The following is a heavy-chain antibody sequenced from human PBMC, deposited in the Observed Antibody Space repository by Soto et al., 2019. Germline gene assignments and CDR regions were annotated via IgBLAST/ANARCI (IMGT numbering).Heavy chain of an antibody. J-gene: IGHJ4*02. CDR1: GGSISRGGYY. D-gene: IGHD6-13*01. CDR2: IYYSGST. V-gene: IGHV4-31*03. Sequence: QVQLQEAGPGLVKPSQTLSFTCTVSGGSISRGGYYWSWIRQHPGKGRGWIGYIYYSGSTYYNPSLRSRVTISVDTSKNQFSLKLSSVTAADTAVYYCARGGQAAGTRPFDYWGQGTLVTVSS. CDR3: ARGGQAAGTRPFDY.